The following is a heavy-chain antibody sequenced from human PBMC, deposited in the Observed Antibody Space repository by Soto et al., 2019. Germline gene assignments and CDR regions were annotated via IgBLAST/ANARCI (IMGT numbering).Heavy chain of an antibody. Sequence: SETLSLTCTVSGGSISSSSYYWGWIRQPPGKGLEWIGSIYYSGSTYYNPSLKSRVTISVDTSKNQFSLKLSSVTAADTAVYYCARSILLQNGEGGYNWFDPWGQGTLVTVSS. V-gene: IGHV4-39*01. D-gene: IGHD4-17*01. CDR3: ARSILLQNGEGGYNWFDP. CDR2: IYYSGST. CDR1: GGSISSSSYY. J-gene: IGHJ5*02.